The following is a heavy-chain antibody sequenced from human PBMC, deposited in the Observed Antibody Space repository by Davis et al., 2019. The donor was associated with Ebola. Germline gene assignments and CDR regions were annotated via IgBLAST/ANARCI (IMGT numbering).Heavy chain of an antibody. CDR3: ARQSAGPRYFDY. V-gene: IGHV3-30*03. CDR2: ISYDGSDK. J-gene: IGHJ4*02. Sequence: GESLKISCAASGFIFRSYAMHWVRQAPGKGLEWVAVISYDGSDKYYADSVKGRFTISRDNSKDTLYLQMNSLRDEDTAVYYCARQSAGPRYFDYWGQGTLLTVSS. CDR1: GFIFRSYA.